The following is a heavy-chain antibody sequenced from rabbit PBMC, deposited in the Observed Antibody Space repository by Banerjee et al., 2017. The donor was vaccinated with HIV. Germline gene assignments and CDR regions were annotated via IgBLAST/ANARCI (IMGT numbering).Heavy chain of an antibody. V-gene: IGHV1S43*01. CDR3: ARDYNTAYIGAGYAYFNL. CDR2: IDTDSGST. J-gene: IGHJ4*01. Sequence: QEQLEESGGGLVKPEGSLTLTCKASGFDLSAYYCMCWVRQAPGKGLELIACIDTDSGSTWYATWVNGRFTISRGTSLDTVDLKMTSLTAADTATYFCARDYNTAYIGAGYAYFNLWGQGTLVTVS. CDR1: GFDLSAYYC. D-gene: IGHD6-1*01.